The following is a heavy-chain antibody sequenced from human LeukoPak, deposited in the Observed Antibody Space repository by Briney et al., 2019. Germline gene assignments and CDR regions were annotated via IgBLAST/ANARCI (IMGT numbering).Heavy chain of an antibody. CDR3: ARGSWYDPNWFDP. CDR2: INHSGST. D-gene: IGHD6-13*01. CDR1: GGSFSGYY. V-gene: IGHV4-34*01. J-gene: IGHJ5*02. Sequence: SETLSLTCAVYGGSFSGYYGSWIRQPPGKGLEWIGEINHSGSTNYNPSLKSRVTISVDTSKNQFSLKLSSVTAADTAEYYCARGSWYDPNWFDPWGQGTLVTVSS.